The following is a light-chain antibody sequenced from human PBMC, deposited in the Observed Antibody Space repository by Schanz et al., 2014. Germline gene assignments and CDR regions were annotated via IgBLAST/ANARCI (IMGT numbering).Light chain of an antibody. CDR2: GAS. V-gene: IGKV3-15*01. J-gene: IGKJ5*01. CDR3: QQRSNWPPIT. Sequence: EIVMTQSPATLSVSPGERATLSCRASESISDNLAWYQHKPGQAPRLLIYGASTRATGIPARFSGGGAGTEFTLTISSLQSEDFGVYYCQQRSNWPPITFGQGTRLEIK. CDR1: ESISDN.